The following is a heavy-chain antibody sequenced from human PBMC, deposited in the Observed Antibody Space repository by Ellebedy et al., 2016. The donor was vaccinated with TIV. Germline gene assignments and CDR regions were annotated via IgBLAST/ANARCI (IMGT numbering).Heavy chain of an antibody. V-gene: IGHV3-49*04. Sequence: PGGSLRLSCTASGFTFGDYAMSWVRQAPGKGLEWVGFIRSKAYGGTTEYAASVKGRFTISRDDSKSIAYLQMNSLKTEDTAVYYCTRDDYGDHSSHYWGQGTLVTVSS. CDR2: IRSKAYGGTT. CDR3: TRDDYGDHSSHY. J-gene: IGHJ4*02. CDR1: GFTFGDYA. D-gene: IGHD4-17*01.